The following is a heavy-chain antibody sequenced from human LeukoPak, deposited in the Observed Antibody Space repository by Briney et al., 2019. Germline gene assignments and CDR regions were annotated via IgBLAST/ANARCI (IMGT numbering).Heavy chain of an antibody. Sequence: SETLSLTCAVSGGSISSYYWSWIRQPPGKGLEWIGYIYYSGSTNYNPSLKSRVTISVDTSKNQFSLKLSSVTAADTAVYYCARDARHWFDPWGQGTLVTVSS. J-gene: IGHJ5*02. V-gene: IGHV4-59*01. CDR2: IYYSGST. CDR1: GGSISSYY. CDR3: ARDARHWFDP.